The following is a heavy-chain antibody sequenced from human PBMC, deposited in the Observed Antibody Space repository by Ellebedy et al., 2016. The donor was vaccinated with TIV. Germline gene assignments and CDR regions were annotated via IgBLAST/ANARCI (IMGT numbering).Heavy chain of an antibody. D-gene: IGHD5-18*01. J-gene: IGHJ4*02. CDR3: ARDQVYGIQLWFDY. CDR1: GFTFSTYA. V-gene: IGHV3-23*01. CDR2: ISGGASNT. Sequence: GESLKISCAASGFTFSTYAMSWVRQAPGKGLEWVSSISGGASNTHYADSVRGRFTISRDNSKNTLYLQMNSLRAEDTAVYYCARDQVYGIQLWFDYWGQGTLVTVSS.